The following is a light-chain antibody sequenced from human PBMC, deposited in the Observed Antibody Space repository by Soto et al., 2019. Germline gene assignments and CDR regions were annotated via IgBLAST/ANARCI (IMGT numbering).Light chain of an antibody. J-gene: IGKJ5*01. CDR3: QQSYSTLSLS. V-gene: IGKV1-39*01. Sequence: DIQMTQSPSSLSASVGDRVTITCRASESISSHLNWYQQKPGKAPNLLIYAASTLQNGVPSRFSGSGSGTDFTLTISSLQPEDFATYSSQQSYSTLSLSFGQGTRLEIK. CDR2: AAS. CDR1: ESISSH.